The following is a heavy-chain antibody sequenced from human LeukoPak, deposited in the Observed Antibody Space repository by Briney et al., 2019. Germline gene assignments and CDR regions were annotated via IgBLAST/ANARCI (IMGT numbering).Heavy chain of an antibody. CDR3: AKDIGPSSGWYDY. J-gene: IGHJ4*02. CDR1: GFTFSSYA. Sequence: PGGSLRLSCAASGFTFSSYAMSWVRQAPGKGLEWVSAISGSGGSTYYAGSVKGRFTISRDNSKNTLYLQMNSLRAEDTAVYYCAKDIGPSSGWYDYWDQGTLVTVSS. CDR2: ISGSGGST. V-gene: IGHV3-23*01. D-gene: IGHD6-19*01.